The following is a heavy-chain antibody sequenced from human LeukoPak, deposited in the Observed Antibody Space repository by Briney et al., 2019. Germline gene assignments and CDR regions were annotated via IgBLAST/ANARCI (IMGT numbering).Heavy chain of an antibody. J-gene: IGHJ5*02. CDR1: GFTFSSYG. CDR3: AKDHLDMVRGVENWFDP. D-gene: IGHD3-10*01. CDR2: ISYDGSNK. Sequence: GGSLRLSCAASGFTFSSYGMHWVRQAPGKGLEWVAVISYDGSNKYYADSVKGRFTISRDNSKNTLYLQMNSLRAEDTAVYYCAKDHLDMVRGVENWFDPWGQGTLVTVSS. V-gene: IGHV3-30*18.